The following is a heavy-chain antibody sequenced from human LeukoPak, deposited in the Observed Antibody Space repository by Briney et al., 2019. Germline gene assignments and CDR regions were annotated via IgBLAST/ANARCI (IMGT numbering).Heavy chain of an antibody. V-gene: IGHV3-7*04. CDR3: AGAYSSAVGY. CDR1: GFTFTNYW. J-gene: IGHJ4*02. CDR2: IKQDGSET. D-gene: IGHD6-19*01. Sequence: GGSLRLSCAASGFTFTNYWMTWVRQAPGKGLEWVANIKQDGSETYYMDSVKGRFTISRDNAKNSLYLQMNSLRAEDTAVFYCAGAYSSAVGYWGQGTLVTVSS.